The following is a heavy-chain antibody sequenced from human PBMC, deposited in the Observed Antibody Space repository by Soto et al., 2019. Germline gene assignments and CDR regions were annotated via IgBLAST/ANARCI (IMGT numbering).Heavy chain of an antibody. Sequence: QVQLVQSGAEVKKPGASVKVSCKASGYTFTSYDINWVRQATGQGLEWMGWMNPNSGNTGYAQKLQGRVTMNRNTSLSTAYMELSSLRSEDTAVYYCARRGGRVYCSGGSCYVYWGQGTLVTVSS. D-gene: IGHD2-15*01. CDR3: ARRGGRVYCSGGSCYVY. CDR1: GYTFTSYD. V-gene: IGHV1-8*01. CDR2: MNPNSGNT. J-gene: IGHJ4*02.